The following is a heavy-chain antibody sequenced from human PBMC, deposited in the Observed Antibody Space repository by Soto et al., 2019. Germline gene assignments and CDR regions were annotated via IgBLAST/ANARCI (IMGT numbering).Heavy chain of an antibody. J-gene: IGHJ4*02. Sequence: SETLSLTCTVSGGSISSSSYYWGWIRQPPGKGLEWIGSIYYSGSTYYNPSLKSRVTISVDTSKNQFSLKLSSVTAADTAVYYCASVTVGYCSGGSCYSADLEYWGQGTLVTVSS. CDR3: ASVTVGYCSGGSCYSADLEY. D-gene: IGHD2-15*01. V-gene: IGHV4-39*01. CDR1: GGSISSSSYY. CDR2: IYYSGST.